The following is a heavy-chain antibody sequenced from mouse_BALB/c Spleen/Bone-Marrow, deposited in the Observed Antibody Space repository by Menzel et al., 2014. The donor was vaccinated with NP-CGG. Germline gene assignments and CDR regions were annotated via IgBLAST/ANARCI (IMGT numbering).Heavy chain of an antibody. V-gene: IGHV5-6-3*01. Sequence: EVQVVESGGGLVQPGGSLKLSCAASGFTFSSYGMSWVRQTPDKRLELVATINSNGGSTYYPDSVKGRFTISRDNAKNPLYLQMSSLKSEDTAMYYCARIWAYYAMDYWGQGTSVTVSS. CDR1: GFTFSSYG. J-gene: IGHJ4*01. CDR2: INSNGGST. D-gene: IGHD4-1*01. CDR3: ARIWAYYAMDY.